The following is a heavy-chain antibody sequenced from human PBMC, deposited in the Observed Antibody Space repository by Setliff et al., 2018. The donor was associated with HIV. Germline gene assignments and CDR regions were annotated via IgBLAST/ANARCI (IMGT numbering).Heavy chain of an antibody. CDR2: VDYIEST. CDR1: GGSINDQF. Sequence: PSETLSLTCTVPGGSINDQFSSWIRQPPGKGLEWIGSVDYIESTKYNPSLNSRGTISLDTSKRQLSLRLTSVTAADTVVYYCARHNVITYVGLLFAYYYYGMDVWGHGTTVTVSS. V-gene: IGHV4-59*11. CDR3: ARHNVITYVGLLFAYYYYGMDV. D-gene: IGHD3-22*01. J-gene: IGHJ6*02.